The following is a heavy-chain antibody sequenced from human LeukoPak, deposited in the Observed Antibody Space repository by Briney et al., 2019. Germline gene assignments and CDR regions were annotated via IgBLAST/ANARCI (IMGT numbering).Heavy chain of an antibody. J-gene: IGHJ3*02. V-gene: IGHV4-31*03. CDR2: IHYRGTT. D-gene: IGHD1-1*01. CDR3: ARDGYINDAFDI. CDR1: GDSLTTDDSF. Sequence: SETLSLTCTVSGDSLTTDDSFWSWIRQFPGKGLEWIGYIHYRGTTNYNPSLKGRLSMSIDMSKDQFSLNLTSVTAADTAIYYCARDGYINDAFDIWGQGIVVTVSS.